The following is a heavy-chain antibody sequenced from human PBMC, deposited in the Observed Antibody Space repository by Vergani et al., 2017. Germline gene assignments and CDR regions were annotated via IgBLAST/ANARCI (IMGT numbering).Heavy chain of an antibody. Sequence: QITLKESGPTLVKPTQTLTLTCTFSGFSLSTSGVGVGWIRQPPGKALEWLALIYWADDKRYSPSLKSRLTITKDTSKNQVVLTMTNMDPVDTATYYCAHRPECSSTSCTKNFDYWGQGTLVTVSS. V-gene: IGHV2-5*02. CDR1: GFSLSTSGVG. CDR2: IYWADDK. D-gene: IGHD2-2*01. CDR3: AHRPECSSTSCTKNFDY. J-gene: IGHJ4*02.